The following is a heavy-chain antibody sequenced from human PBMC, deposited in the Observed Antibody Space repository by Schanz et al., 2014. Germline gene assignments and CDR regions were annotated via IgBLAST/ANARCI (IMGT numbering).Heavy chain of an antibody. CDR1: GGTFSTYT. Sequence: QLQLVQSGAEVKKPGSSVKVSCKASGGTFSTYTISWVRQAPGQGLEWMGRIIPILGIANYAQKFQGRVTITADKSTFTAYMDVSSLRSEDTAVYYCAKDQGSYGSGSYSYFDYWGQGTLATVSS. D-gene: IGHD3-10*01. V-gene: IGHV1-69*08. J-gene: IGHJ4*02. CDR3: AKDQGSYGSGSYSYFDY. CDR2: IIPILGIA.